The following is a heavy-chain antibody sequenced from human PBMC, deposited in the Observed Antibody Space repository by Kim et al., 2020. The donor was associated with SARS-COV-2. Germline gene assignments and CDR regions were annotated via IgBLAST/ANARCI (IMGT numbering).Heavy chain of an antibody. J-gene: IGHJ4*02. V-gene: IGHV4-4*07. D-gene: IGHD2-2*01. Sequence: YNPSLQSRVTMSVDTSNNQFSLNLTSVTAADTAVYYCAREGGSSSTHLDYWGQGTLVTVSS. CDR3: AREGGSSSTHLDY.